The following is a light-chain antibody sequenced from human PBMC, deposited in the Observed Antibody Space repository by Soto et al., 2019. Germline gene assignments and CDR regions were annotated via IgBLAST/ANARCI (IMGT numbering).Light chain of an antibody. CDR3: SLYTSDNTYV. CDR1: SIDFVSYNR. V-gene: IGLV2-18*01. CDR2: EVR. Sequence: QSALTQPPSVSGSPGQSVTISFTGTSIDFVSYNRVSWYQQSPGSAPKLLIYEVRNRPSGVPDRFSGSKSGNTASLTISGLQTADEANYFCSLYTSDNTYVFGAGTQLTVL. J-gene: IGLJ1*01.